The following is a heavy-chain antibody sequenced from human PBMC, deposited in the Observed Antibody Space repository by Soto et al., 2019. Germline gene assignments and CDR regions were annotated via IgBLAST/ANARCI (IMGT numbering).Heavy chain of an antibody. Sequence: EVQLLESGGGLVQPGGSLRLSCAASGFTFSSYGMNWVRQAPGKGPEWVSGVSGSGGSTYYADSVKGRFTISRDSSKNTLLLQMNSLRSEDTAVYYCSKASEYYGSGSYYNYWGQGTLVTVSS. CDR2: VSGSGGST. CDR1: GFTFSSYG. D-gene: IGHD3-10*01. J-gene: IGHJ4*02. CDR3: SKASEYYGSGSYYNY. V-gene: IGHV3-23*01.